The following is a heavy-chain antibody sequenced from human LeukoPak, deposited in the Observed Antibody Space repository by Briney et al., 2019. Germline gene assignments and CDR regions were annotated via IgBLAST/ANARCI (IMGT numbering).Heavy chain of an antibody. CDR2: IKQDGSEK. D-gene: IGHD3-9*01. CDR1: GFTFSSYW. V-gene: IGHV3-7*01. CDR3: AREGIDDILTGEFYGMDV. Sequence: PGGSLRLSCAASGFTFSSYWMSWVRQAPGKGLEWVANIKQDGSEKYYVDSVKGRFTISRDNAKNSLYLQMNSLRAEDTAVYYCAREGIDDILTGEFYGMDVWGQGTTVTVSS. J-gene: IGHJ6*02.